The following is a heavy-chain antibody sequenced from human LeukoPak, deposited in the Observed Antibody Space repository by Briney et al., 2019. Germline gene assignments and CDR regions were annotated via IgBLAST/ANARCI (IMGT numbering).Heavy chain of an antibody. CDR2: INPNSGGT. D-gene: IGHD3-10*01. CDR1: GYTFTGYY. J-gene: IGHJ5*02. V-gene: IGHV1-2*06. Sequence: GASVKASCKASGYTFTGYYMHWVRQAPGQGLEWMGRINPNSGGTNYAQKFQGRVTMTRDTSISTAYMELSRLRSDDTAVYYCAREFDEGMVRGFDPWGQGTLVTVSS. CDR3: AREFDEGMVRGFDP.